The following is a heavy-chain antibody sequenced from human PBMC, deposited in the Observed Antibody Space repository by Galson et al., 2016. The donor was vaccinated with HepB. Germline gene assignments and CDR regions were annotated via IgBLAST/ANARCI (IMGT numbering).Heavy chain of an antibody. Sequence: SVKVSCKASGYSFTTYYIHWLRQAPGQGLEWMGYINPRSATTTYTQKLQGRVTMTKDTSTDTVFMEMTSLRSDDTALYYCARDFMSGGVPTWYFDLWGRGTLVTVSS. CDR1: GYSFTTYY. J-gene: IGHJ2*01. CDR2: INPRSATT. CDR3: ARDFMSGGVPTWYFDL. V-gene: IGHV1-46*04. D-gene: IGHD1-26*01.